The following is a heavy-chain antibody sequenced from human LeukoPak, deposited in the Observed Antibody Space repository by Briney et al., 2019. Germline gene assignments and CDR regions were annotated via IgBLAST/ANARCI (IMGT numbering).Heavy chain of an antibody. Sequence: GGSLRLSCAASGFTFSSYAMSWVRQAPGKGLEWVAVIWYDGSNKYYADSVKGRFTISRDNSKNTLYLQMNSLRAEDTAVYYCASSAYDSSGYYYFDYWGQGTLVTVSS. V-gene: IGHV3-33*08. D-gene: IGHD3-22*01. J-gene: IGHJ4*02. CDR3: ASSAYDSSGYYYFDY. CDR2: IWYDGSNK. CDR1: GFTFSSYA.